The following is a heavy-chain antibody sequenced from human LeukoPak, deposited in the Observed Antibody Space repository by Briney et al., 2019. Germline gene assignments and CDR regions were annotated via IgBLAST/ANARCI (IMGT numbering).Heavy chain of an antibody. CDR1: VYTFTSYY. J-gene: IGHJ4*02. D-gene: IGHD3-22*01. Sequence: ASVKVSCKASVYTFTSYYMHWVRQAPGQGLEWMGIINPSGGSTSYAQKFRGRVTTTRDTSTSTVYMELSSLRSEDTAVYYCARMHDSSGYHFDYWGQGTLVTVS. V-gene: IGHV1-46*01. CDR3: ARMHDSSGYHFDY. CDR2: INPSGGST.